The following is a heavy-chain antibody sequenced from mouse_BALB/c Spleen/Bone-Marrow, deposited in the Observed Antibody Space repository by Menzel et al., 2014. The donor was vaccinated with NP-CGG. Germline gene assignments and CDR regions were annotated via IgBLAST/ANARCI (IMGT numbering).Heavy chain of an antibody. J-gene: IGHJ4*01. CDR2: IYPGNVNT. CDR1: GYTFTSYY. Sequence: QVQLQQSGPELVKPGASVRISCKASGYTFTSYYIHWVKQRPGQGLEWIGWIYPGNVNTKYNEKFKGKATLTADKSSGTAYMQVSSLTSEDSAVYFCARSYDYDGNYAMDYWGQGTSVTVSS. D-gene: IGHD2-4*01. CDR3: ARSYDYDGNYAMDY. V-gene: IGHV1S56*01.